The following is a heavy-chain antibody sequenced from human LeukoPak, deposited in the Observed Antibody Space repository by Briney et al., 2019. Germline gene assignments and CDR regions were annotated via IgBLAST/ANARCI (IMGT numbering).Heavy chain of an antibody. CDR1: GFTFSIYA. CDR3: AKANCDFSDLFDY. Sequence: GGSLRLSCAASGFTFSIYAMSWARQAPGKGLEWVSTISGSGSSIYYPDSVKGRFTISRDNSKNTVYLQMTSLRAEDTAVYYCAKANCDFSDLFDYWGQGTLVTVSS. J-gene: IGHJ4*02. D-gene: IGHD3-3*01. V-gene: IGHV3-23*01. CDR2: ISGSGSSI.